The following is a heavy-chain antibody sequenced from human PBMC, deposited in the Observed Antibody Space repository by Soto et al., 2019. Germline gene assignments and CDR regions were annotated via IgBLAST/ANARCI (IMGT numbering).Heavy chain of an antibody. CDR1: GGSMSNYY. Sequence: QVQLQESGPGLVKPPETLSLTCTVSGGSMSNYYWSWIRQHPGKGPEWIGYIYNSGTTFYNPSLGSRITMSLDAAENHFSLELRSVTVADTAVYYCAREPISTPRGVTQVDPWGQGTLVTVSS. D-gene: IGHD3-10*01. CDR2: IYNSGTT. CDR3: AREPISTPRGVTQVDP. V-gene: IGHV4-59*12. J-gene: IGHJ5*02.